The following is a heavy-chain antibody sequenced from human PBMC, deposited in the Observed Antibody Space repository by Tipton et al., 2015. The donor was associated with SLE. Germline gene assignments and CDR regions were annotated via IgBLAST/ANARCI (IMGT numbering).Heavy chain of an antibody. V-gene: IGHV3-23*01. Sequence: SLRLSCAASGFTFSSYAMSWVRQAPGKGLEWVSAICGSGGSTYYADSVKGRFTISRDNSKNTLYLQMNSLRAEDTAVYYCAKAASGSYYFDYWGQGTLVTVSS. J-gene: IGHJ4*02. CDR3: AKAASGSYYFDY. CDR2: ICGSGGST. CDR1: GFTFSSYA. D-gene: IGHD1-26*01.